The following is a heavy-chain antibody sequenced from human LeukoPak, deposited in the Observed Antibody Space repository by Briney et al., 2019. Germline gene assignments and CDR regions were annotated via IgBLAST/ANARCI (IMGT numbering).Heavy chain of an antibody. CDR2: ISGSGGST. V-gene: IGHV3-23*01. CDR1: GFTFSSYS. D-gene: IGHD1-26*01. J-gene: IGHJ1*01. Sequence: PGGSLRLSCAASGFTFSSYSMNWVRQAPGKGLEWVSAISGSGGSTYYADSVKGRFTISRDNSKNTLYLQMNSLRAEDTAVYYCAKASGWEPDDPYFQHWGQGTLVTVSS. CDR3: AKASGWEPDDPYFQH.